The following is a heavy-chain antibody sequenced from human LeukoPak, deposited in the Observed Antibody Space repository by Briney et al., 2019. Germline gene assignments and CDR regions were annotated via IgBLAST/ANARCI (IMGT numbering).Heavy chain of an antibody. CDR2: INPNSGGT. D-gene: IGHD3-3*01. CDR3: AREGDLPMDV. J-gene: IGHJ6*03. Sequence: EASVTVSCKASGYTFTNYYMHWVRQAPGKGLEWMGRINPNSGGTNYAQKFEARVTMTRDTSISTVYMELSRLTSDDTAVYYCAREGDLPMDVWGKGTTLTVSS. CDR1: GYTFTNYY. V-gene: IGHV1-2*06.